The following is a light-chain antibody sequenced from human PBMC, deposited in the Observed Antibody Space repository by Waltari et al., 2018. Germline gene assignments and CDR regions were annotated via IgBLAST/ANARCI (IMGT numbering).Light chain of an antibody. Sequence: AIRMTQSPSSLSASTGDQITITCRASQDIRSYLGWYQQKPGKAPKLLVYAATSLQTGVPSRFSASGSGTDFSLTISNLQSEDFAIYHCQQYYSYPRTFGQGTKVEVK. J-gene: IGKJ1*01. CDR2: AAT. CDR1: QDIRSY. V-gene: IGKV1-8*01. CDR3: QQYYSYPRT.